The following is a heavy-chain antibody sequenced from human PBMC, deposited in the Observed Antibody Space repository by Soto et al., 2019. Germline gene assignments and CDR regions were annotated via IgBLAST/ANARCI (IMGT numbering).Heavy chain of an antibody. D-gene: IGHD2-2*01. CDR3: ARDSERFCQLLGIDY. CDR2: ISAYNGNT. CDR1: GYTFTSYG. V-gene: IGHV1-18*01. Sequence: ASVKVSCKASGYTFTSYGISWVRQAPGQGLEWMGWISAYNGNTNYAQKLQGRVTMTTDTSTSTAYMELRSLRSDDTAVYYCARDSERFCQLLGIDYWGQGTLVTVSS. J-gene: IGHJ4*02.